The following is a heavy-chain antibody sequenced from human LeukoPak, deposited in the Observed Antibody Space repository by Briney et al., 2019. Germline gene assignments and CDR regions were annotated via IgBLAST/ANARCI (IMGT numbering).Heavy chain of an antibody. CDR1: GFSFTNYW. V-gene: IGHV3-74*01. CDR3: ASSLGPLTEY. Sequence: GGSLRLSCAASGFSFTNYWMHWVRQAPGKGLVWVSHINSDGSSTDYADSVKGRFTISRDNTKNTLYLQMNSLRAEDTAVYYCASSLGPLTEYWGQGTLVTVSS. J-gene: IGHJ4*02. D-gene: IGHD3-16*01. CDR2: INSDGSST.